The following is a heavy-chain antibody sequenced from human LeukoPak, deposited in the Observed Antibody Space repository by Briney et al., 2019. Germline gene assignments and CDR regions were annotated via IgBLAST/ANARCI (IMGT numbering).Heavy chain of an antibody. J-gene: IGHJ4*02. Sequence: GGSLRLSCAASGFTFSSYAMHWVRQAPGKGLEWVAVISYDGSNKYYADSVKGRFTISRDNSKNTLYLQMNSLRAEDTAVYYCARVRDRNIWLYYFDYWGQGTLVTVSS. CDR3: ARVRDRNIWLYYFDY. CDR2: ISYDGSNK. CDR1: GFTFSSYA. D-gene: IGHD2/OR15-2a*01. V-gene: IGHV3-30*04.